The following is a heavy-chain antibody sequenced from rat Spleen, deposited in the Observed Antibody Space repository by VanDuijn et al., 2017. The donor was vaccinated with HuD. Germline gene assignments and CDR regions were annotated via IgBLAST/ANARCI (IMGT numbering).Heavy chain of an antibody. CDR2: ITNTGGST. CDR1: GFTFNNYW. Sequence: EVQLVESGGGLVQPGRSLKLSCVASGFTFNNYWMTWIRQAPGKGLEWVASITNTGGSTYYPDSVKGRFTISRDNAKSTLYLQMNSLRSEDTATYYCTRRVPGYNLFAYWGQGTLVTVSS. J-gene: IGHJ3*01. CDR3: TRRVPGYNLFAY. D-gene: IGHD1-4*01. V-gene: IGHV5-31*01.